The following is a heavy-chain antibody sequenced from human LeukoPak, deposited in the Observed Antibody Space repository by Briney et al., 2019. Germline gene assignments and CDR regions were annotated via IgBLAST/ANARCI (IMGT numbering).Heavy chain of an antibody. J-gene: IGHJ4*02. CDR3: AILSPYYYDSSGYYYPDY. CDR2: ISAYNGNT. Sequence: ASVKVSCKASGGTFSSYAISWVRQAPGQGLEWMGWISAYNGNTNYAQKLQGRVTMTTDTSTSTAYMELRSLRSDDTAVYYCAILSPYYYDSSGYYYPDYWGQGTLVTVSS. V-gene: IGHV1-18*01. D-gene: IGHD3-22*01. CDR1: GGTFSSYA.